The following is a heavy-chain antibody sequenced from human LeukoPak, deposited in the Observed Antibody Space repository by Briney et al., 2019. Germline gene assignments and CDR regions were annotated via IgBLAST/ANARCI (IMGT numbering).Heavy chain of an antibody. CDR2: IKQDGSEK. CDR3: AREHSGWYGGYNRFDP. D-gene: IGHD6-19*01. Sequence: GGSLRLSCAASGFTFSSYWMSWVRQAPGKGLEWVANIKQDGSEKYYVDSVKGRFTISRDNAKNSLYLQMNSLRAEDTAVYYCAREHSGWYGGYNRFDPWGQGTLVTVSS. V-gene: IGHV3-7*01. CDR1: GFTFSSYW. J-gene: IGHJ5*02.